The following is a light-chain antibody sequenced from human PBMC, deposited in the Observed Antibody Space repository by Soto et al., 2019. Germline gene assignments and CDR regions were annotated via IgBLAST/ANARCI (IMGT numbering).Light chain of an antibody. J-gene: IGKJ1*01. V-gene: IGKV1-9*01. CDR1: QSISIY. Sequence: DIQMTHSPSTLSASVLYIVTITFRASQSISIYLALYQQKPGKAPKLLIYAASTLQSGVPSRFSGSGSGTDFTLTISSLQPEDFATYYCQKLNSYPRKFGQGTKVDIK. CDR2: AAS. CDR3: QKLNSYPRK.